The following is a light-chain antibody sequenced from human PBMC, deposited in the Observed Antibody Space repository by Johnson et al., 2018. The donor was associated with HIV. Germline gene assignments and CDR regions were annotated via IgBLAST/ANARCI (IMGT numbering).Light chain of an antibody. CDR3: GIWQTGLSTGGV. Sequence: QSVLTQPPSVSAAPGQKVTISCSGSYSDIGNNFVSWYQQLPGAAPKLLIYKNDQRPSGIPDRFSGSKSGTSATLSITGLQTGAEADYYCGIWQTGLSTGGVFGTGTKVTVL. CDR2: KND. CDR1: YSDIGNNF. J-gene: IGLJ1*01. V-gene: IGLV1-51*02.